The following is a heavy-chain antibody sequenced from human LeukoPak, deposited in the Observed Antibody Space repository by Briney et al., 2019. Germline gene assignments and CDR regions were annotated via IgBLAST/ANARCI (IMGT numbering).Heavy chain of an antibody. V-gene: IGHV4-61*10. Sequence: PSETLSLTCTVSGGSISSGSYYWSWIRQPAGKGLEWIGYVHNSGNTNYNPSLKDRVTISVDTSRNQFSLRLTSVTAADTAVYYCARDPSFDYWGQGTLVTVSS. CDR3: ARDPSFDY. CDR1: GGSISSGSYY. J-gene: IGHJ4*02. CDR2: VHNSGNT.